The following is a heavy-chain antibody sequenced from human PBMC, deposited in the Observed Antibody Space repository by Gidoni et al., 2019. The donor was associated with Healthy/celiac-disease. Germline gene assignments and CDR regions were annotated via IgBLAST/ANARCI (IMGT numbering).Heavy chain of an antibody. CDR1: GFTFGDYA. J-gene: IGHJ4*02. D-gene: IGHD3-3*01. Sequence: EVQLVESGGGLVQPGRSLRLSCTASGFTFGDYAMSWFRQAPGKGLEWVGFIRSKAYGGTTEYAASVKGRFTISRDDSKSIAYLQMNSLKTEDTAVYYCTRLGYYDFWSGYRFDFDYWGQGTLVTVSS. CDR2: IRSKAYGGTT. V-gene: IGHV3-49*03. CDR3: TRLGYYDFWSGYRFDFDY.